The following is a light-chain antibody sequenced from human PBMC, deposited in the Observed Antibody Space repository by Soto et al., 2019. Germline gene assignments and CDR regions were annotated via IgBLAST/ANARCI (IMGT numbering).Light chain of an antibody. CDR3: QQRSNWPIT. CDR2: DAS. Sequence: EIVLTQSTATLSLSPGESATLSGRATRSVSSYLAWYQQKPGQAPRLLIYDASSRPTDIPARFSGSGSGTDCTLTISSLEPEDFALYYCQQRSNWPITFGQGTRLEIK. J-gene: IGKJ5*01. V-gene: IGKV3-11*01. CDR1: RSVSSY.